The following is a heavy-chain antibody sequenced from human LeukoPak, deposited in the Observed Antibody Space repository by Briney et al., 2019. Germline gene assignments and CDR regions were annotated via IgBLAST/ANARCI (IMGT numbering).Heavy chain of an antibody. CDR1: GFTFDNYC. CDR2: ISRSGGRT. D-gene: IGHD2-2*03. Sequence: GGSLRLSCAASGFTFDNYCIGWVRQAPGKGLEWVSGISRSGGRTYYADSVKGRFTISRDNSKNTLFLQLNSLGVEDTATYYCAIPTCSGSGYCSTSDPFHTWGQGTMVTVSS. J-gene: IGHJ3*02. CDR3: AIPTCSGSGYCSTSDPFHT. V-gene: IGHV3-23*01.